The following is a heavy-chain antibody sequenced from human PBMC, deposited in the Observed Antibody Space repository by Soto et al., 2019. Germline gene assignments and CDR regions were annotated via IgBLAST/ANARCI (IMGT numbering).Heavy chain of an antibody. V-gene: IGHV5-51*01. Sequence: PGESLKISCRGSGYSFTSYWIGWVRQMPGKGLEWMGIIYPGDSDTRYSPSFQGQVTISADKSISTAYLQWSSLKASDTAMYYCARSPTADTSAAENWFDPWGQGTLVAVSS. D-gene: IGHD6-13*01. CDR2: IYPGDSDT. CDR3: ARSPTADTSAAENWFDP. CDR1: GYSFTSYW. J-gene: IGHJ5*02.